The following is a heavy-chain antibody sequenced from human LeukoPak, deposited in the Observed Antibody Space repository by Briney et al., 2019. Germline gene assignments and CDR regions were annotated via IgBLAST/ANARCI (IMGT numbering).Heavy chain of an antibody. V-gene: IGHV3-21*01. CDR2: ISSSSSYI. Sequence: GGSLRLSCAASGFTFSSYSMNWVRQAPGKGLEWVSSISSSSSYIYYADSVKGRFTISRDNAKNSLYLQMNSLRAEDTAVYYCARGGLSRSWHIDYWGQGTLVTVSS. J-gene: IGHJ4*02. CDR3: ARGGLSRSWHIDY. CDR1: GFTFSSYS. D-gene: IGHD6-13*01.